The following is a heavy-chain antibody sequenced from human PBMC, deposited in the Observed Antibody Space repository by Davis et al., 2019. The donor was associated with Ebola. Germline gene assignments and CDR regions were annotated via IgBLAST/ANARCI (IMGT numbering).Heavy chain of an antibody. D-gene: IGHD3-10*01. Sequence: ASVKVSCKASGYTFTSYGISWVRQAPGQGLEWMGWISAYNGNTNYAQKLQGRVTMTTDTSTSTAYMELRSLRSDDTAVYYCARSSSPYYYGSGSGWGYWGQGTLVTVSS. CDR2: ISAYNGNT. CDR3: ARSSSPYYYGSGSGWGY. V-gene: IGHV1-18*01. CDR1: GYTFTSYG. J-gene: IGHJ4*02.